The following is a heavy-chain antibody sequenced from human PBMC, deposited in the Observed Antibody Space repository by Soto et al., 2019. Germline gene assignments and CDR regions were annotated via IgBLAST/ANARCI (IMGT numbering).Heavy chain of an antibody. J-gene: IGHJ4*02. CDR1: GYTFTSYA. CDR2: INAGNGNT. Sequence: QVQLVQSGAEVKKPGASVKVSCKASGYTFTSYAMHWVRQAPGQRLEWMGWINAGNGNTKHSQKFQGRVTITRDTSASTAYMELSSLRSEDTAVYYCAIVGIAAAAPFDYWGQGTLVTVSS. D-gene: IGHD6-13*01. CDR3: AIVGIAAAAPFDY. V-gene: IGHV1-3*01.